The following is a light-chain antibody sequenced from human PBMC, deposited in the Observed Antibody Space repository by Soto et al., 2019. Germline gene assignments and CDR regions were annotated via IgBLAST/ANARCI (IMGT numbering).Light chain of an antibody. CDR1: QSVGSS. CDR2: DAS. J-gene: IGKJ4*01. CDR3: QQRSNWLT. V-gene: IGKV3-11*01. Sequence: EIVLTQSPATLSLSPGERATLSCRAGQSVGSSLAWYQQKRGHAPRLLIYDASNRATGIPARFSGSGSGTDFTLTISSLEPEDFAVYYCQQRSNWLTFGGGTKVEIK.